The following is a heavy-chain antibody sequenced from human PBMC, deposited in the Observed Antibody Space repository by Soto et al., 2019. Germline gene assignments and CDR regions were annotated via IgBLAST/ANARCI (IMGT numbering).Heavy chain of an antibody. V-gene: IGHV1-69*02. J-gene: IGHJ3*02. D-gene: IGHD3-10*01. CDR3: ARDTTYYYGSGSSKYDAFDI. Sequence: ASVKVSCKASGGTFSSYTISWVRQAPGQGLEWMGRIIPILGIANYAQKFQGRVTITADKSTSTAYMELSSLRSEDTAVYYCARDTTYYYGSGSSKYDAFDIWGQGTMVTVSS. CDR1: GGTFSSYT. CDR2: IIPILGIA.